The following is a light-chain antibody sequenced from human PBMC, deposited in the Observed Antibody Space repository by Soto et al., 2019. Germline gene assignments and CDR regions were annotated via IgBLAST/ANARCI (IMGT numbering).Light chain of an antibody. CDR2: DAY. V-gene: IGKV3-11*01. J-gene: IGKJ5*01. CDR1: QGFPGL. Sequence: EIALSQSPVTLSLSPGDRATLPCRDSQGFPGLLAGYQQKPGQAPRLLIYDAYNRAAGIPPRFSGSGSGTTLIITISSLEPEDAAVYYCQQHYLWPMTFGQGTRLEIK. CDR3: QQHYLWPMT.